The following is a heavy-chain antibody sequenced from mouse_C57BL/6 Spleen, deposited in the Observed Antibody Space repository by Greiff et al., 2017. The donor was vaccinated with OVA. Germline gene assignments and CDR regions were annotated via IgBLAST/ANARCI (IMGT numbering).Heavy chain of an antibody. Sequence: HVQLQPPWAELVRPGSSVKLSCKASGYTFTSYWMDWVKQRPGQGLEWIGNIYPSDSETHSNQKFKDKATLTVDKSSSTAYMQLSSLTSEDSAVYYCARGATMITTRYFDVWGTGTTVTVSS. D-gene: IGHD2-4*01. CDR3: ARGATMITTRYFDV. CDR1: GYTFTSYW. CDR2: IYPSDSET. V-gene: IGHV1-61*01. J-gene: IGHJ1*03.